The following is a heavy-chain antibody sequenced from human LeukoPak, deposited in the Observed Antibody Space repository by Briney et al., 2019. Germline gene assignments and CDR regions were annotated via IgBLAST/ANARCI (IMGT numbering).Heavy chain of an antibody. CDR3: ARVVVGATIPHY. D-gene: IGHD1-26*01. CDR2: MNPNSGNT. J-gene: IGHJ4*02. Sequence: ASVKVSCKASVGTFSSYAISWVRQATGQGLEWMGWMNPNSGNTGYAQKFQGRVTMTRNTSISTAYMELSSLRSEDTAVYYCARVVVGATIPHYWGQGTLVTVSS. CDR1: VGTFSSYA. V-gene: IGHV1-8*02.